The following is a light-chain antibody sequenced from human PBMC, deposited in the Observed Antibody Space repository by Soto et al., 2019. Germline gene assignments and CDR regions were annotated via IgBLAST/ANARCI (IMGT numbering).Light chain of an antibody. CDR1: SSDVGGYNY. Sequence: QSALTQPASVSGSPGQSITISCSGTSSDVGGYNYVSWYQQKPGKAPKLMIYEVSNRPSGVSNRFSGSKSANTASLTISGLQAEDEAAYYCTSYTDSSNYVFGTGTKLTVL. CDR3: TSYTDSSNYV. V-gene: IGLV2-14*01. J-gene: IGLJ1*01. CDR2: EVS.